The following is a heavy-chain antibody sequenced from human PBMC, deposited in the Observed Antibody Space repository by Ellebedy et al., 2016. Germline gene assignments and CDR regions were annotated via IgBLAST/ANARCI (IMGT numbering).Heavy chain of an antibody. D-gene: IGHD3-10*01. Sequence: SETLSLTCTVSGGSISSGDYYWSWIRQPPGKGLEWIAYIYYSGNTYYHPSLKIRVTISVDTSKNQFSLKLTSVTAADTAMYYWARYRVRGVLYYFDYWGQGTLVTVSS. CDR1: GGSISSGDYY. CDR3: ARYRVRGVLYYFDY. J-gene: IGHJ4*02. V-gene: IGHV4-30-4*01. CDR2: IYYSGNT.